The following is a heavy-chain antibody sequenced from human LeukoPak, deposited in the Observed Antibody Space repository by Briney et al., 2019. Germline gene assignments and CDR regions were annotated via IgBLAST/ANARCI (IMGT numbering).Heavy chain of an antibody. D-gene: IGHD2-2*01. V-gene: IGHV3-48*01. CDR3: ARAGWPMVVPATRDAFDI. CDR1: GFTFSSYS. CDR2: ISSSSSAT. Sequence: PGGSLRLSCAASGFTFSSYSMNWVRQAPGKGLEWVSYISSSSSATYYADSVKGRFTISRDNAKNSLYLQMNSLRAEDTAAYYCARAGWPMVVPATRDAFDIWGQGTMVTVSS. J-gene: IGHJ3*02.